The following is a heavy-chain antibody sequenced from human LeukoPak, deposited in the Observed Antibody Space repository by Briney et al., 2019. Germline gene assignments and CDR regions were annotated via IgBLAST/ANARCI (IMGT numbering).Heavy chain of an antibody. J-gene: IGHJ4*02. V-gene: IGHV3-23*01. CDR3: AKSGVRGVIIGPCFDY. D-gene: IGHD3-10*01. CDR1: GFIFSNYA. Sequence: PGGSLRLSCAASGFIFSNYAMSWVRQAPGKGLQWVSAFSGSGGSTYYADSVKGRFTISRDNSKNTLYLQMNSLRAEDTAVYYCAKSGVRGVIIGPCFDYWGQGTLVTVSS. CDR2: FSGSGGST.